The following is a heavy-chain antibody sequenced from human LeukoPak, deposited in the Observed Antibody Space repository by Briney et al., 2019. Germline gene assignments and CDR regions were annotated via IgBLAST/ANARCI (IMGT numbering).Heavy chain of an antibody. V-gene: IGHV4-61*01. J-gene: IGHJ3*02. D-gene: IGHD6-13*01. CDR3: ARDVSSSWGGAFDI. CDR2: IYYSGST. CDR1: GGSVSSSSYY. Sequence: SETLSLTCTVSGGSVSSSSYYWSWIRQPPGKGLEWIGHIYYSGSTDYNPSLKSRVTISVDTSKNQISLKLSSVTAADTAMYYCARDVSSSWGGAFDIWGQGTMVTVSS.